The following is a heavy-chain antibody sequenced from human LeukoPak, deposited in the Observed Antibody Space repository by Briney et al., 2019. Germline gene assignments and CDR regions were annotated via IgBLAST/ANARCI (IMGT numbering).Heavy chain of an antibody. D-gene: IGHD5-24*01. CDR2: IYYSGST. CDR3: ARRFAVEGWFDP. V-gene: IGHV4-38-2*01. Sequence: SETLSLTCAVSGYSISSGYYWGWIRQPPGKGLEWIGSIYYSGSTYYNPSLKSRVTISVDTSKNQFSLKLSSVTAADTAVYYCARRFAVEGWFDPWGQGTLVTVSS. CDR1: GYSISSGYY. J-gene: IGHJ5*02.